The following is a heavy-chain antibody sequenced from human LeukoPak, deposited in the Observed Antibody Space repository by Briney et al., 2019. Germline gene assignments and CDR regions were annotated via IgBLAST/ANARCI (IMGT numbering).Heavy chain of an antibody. D-gene: IGHD6-19*01. CDR2: INTNTGNP. J-gene: IGHJ6*03. Sequence: GASVKVSCKASGYTFTSYAMNWVRQAPGQGLEWMGWINTNTGNPTYAQGFTGRFVFSLDTSVSTAYLQISSLKAEDTAVYYCARGGSGWNYYYYYMDVWGKGTTVTISS. CDR3: ARGGSGWNYYYYYMDV. CDR1: GYTFTSYA. V-gene: IGHV7-4-1*02.